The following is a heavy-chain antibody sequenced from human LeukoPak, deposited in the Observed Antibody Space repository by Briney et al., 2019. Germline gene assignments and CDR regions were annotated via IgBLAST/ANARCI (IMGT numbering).Heavy chain of an antibody. CDR3: ALTMVRGVSPPFDY. J-gene: IGHJ4*02. D-gene: IGHD3-10*01. CDR1: GFSLSTSGVG. V-gene: IGHV2-5*02. CDR2: IYWDDDK. Sequence: SGPTLVKPTQTLTLTCTFSGFSLSTSGVGVGWIRQPPGKALEWLALIYWDDDKCYSPSLKSRLTITKDTSKNQVVLTMTNMDPVDTATYYCALTMVRGVSPPFDYWGQGTLVTVSS.